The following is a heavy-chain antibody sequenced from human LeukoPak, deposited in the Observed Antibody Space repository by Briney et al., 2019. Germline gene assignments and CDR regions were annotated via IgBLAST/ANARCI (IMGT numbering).Heavy chain of an antibody. D-gene: IGHD6-6*01. J-gene: IGHJ4*02. CDR3: ARDPQLGPFDY. CDR1: GGSTSSYY. Sequence: KPSETLSLTCTVSGGSTSSYYWSWIRQPAGKGLEWIGRIYTSGRTNYNPSLKSRVTMSVDTSKKQFSLKLSSVTAADTAVYYCARDPQLGPFDYWGQGTLVTVSS. CDR2: IYTSGRT. V-gene: IGHV4-4*07.